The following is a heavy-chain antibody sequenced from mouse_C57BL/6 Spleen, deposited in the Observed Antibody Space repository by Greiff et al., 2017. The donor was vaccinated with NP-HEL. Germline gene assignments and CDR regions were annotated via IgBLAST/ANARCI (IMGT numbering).Heavy chain of an antibody. V-gene: IGHV5-9-1*02. D-gene: IGHD3-2*02. J-gene: IGHJ4*01. CDR2: ISSGGDYI. CDR3: TRDPSSGYAMDY. Sequence: VQLKESGEGLVKPGGSLKLSCAASGFTFSSYAMSWVRQTPEKRLEWVAYISSGGDYIYYADTVKGRFTISRDNARNTLYLQMSSLKSEDTAMYYCTRDPSSGYAMDYWGQGTSVTVSS. CDR1: GFTFSSYA.